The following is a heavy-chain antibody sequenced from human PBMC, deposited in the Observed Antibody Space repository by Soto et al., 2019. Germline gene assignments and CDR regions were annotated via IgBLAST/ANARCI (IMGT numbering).Heavy chain of an antibody. D-gene: IGHD6-6*01. J-gene: IGHJ6*02. CDR3: ARVEYSSSSHYYYGMDV. V-gene: IGHV4-61*02. Sequence: SETLSLTCTVSGGSIDSGDYYWSWIRQPPGKGLEWIGRIYTSGSTNYNPSLKSRVTMSVDTSKNQFSLKLSSVTAADTAVYYCARVEYSSSSHYYYGMDVWGQGTTVTVSS. CDR2: IYTSGST. CDR1: GGSIDSGDYY.